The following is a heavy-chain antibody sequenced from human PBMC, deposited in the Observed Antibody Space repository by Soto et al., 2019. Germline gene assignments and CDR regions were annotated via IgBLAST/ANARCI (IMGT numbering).Heavy chain of an antibody. Sequence: SETLSLTCTVSGGSISSYYLSWIRQPPGKGLEWIGYIYYSGSTNYNPSLKSRVTISVDTSKNQFSLKLSSVTAADTAVYYCARDAWYYDSSGYYLYGMEVWGQGTTVTVSS. CDR3: ARDAWYYDSSGYYLYGMEV. CDR2: IYYSGST. V-gene: IGHV4-59*01. D-gene: IGHD3-22*01. CDR1: GGSISSYY. J-gene: IGHJ6*02.